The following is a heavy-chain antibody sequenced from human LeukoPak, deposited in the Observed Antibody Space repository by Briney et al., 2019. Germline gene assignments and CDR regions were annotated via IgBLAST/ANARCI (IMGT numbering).Heavy chain of an antibody. V-gene: IGHV4-59*01. CDR3: ARASIFGVAPYYMDV. CDR1: GGSISSYY. Sequence: SETVSLTCTVSGGSISSYYWSWIRQPPGKGLEWIGYIYYSGSTNYNPSLKSRVTISVDTSKNQFSLKLSSVTAADTAVYYCARASIFGVAPYYMDVWGKGTTVTVSS. CDR2: IYYSGST. D-gene: IGHD3-3*01. J-gene: IGHJ6*03.